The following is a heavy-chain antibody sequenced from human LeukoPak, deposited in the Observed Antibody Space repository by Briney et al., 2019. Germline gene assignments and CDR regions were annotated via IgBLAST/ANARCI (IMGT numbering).Heavy chain of an antibody. D-gene: IGHD3-10*01. V-gene: IGHV3-48*03. CDR1: GFTFSNYE. Sequence: GSLRLSCAASGFTFSNYEMNWVRQAPGKGLEWVSYIRSSDSTIYYADSVKGRFTISRDNAKNSLYLQMNSLRAEDTAVYYCARGHTGRFSYYFDYWGQGTLVTVSS. CDR3: ARGHTGRFSYYFDY. CDR2: IRSSDSTI. J-gene: IGHJ4*02.